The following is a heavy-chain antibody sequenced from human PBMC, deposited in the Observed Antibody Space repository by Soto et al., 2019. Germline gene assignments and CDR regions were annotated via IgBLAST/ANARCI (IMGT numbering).Heavy chain of an antibody. CDR2: IIPIFGTA. D-gene: IGHD5-18*01. Sequence: SVKVSCKASGGTFSSYAIRWVRQAPGQGLEWMGGIIPIFGTANYAQKFQGRVTITADYSTSTVYMELSSLRSEDTAVYYCASEDTSMVSDYYYYGMDVWGQGTTVTVSS. CDR1: GGTFSSYA. J-gene: IGHJ6*02. CDR3: ASEDTSMVSDYYYYGMDV. V-gene: IGHV1-69*13.